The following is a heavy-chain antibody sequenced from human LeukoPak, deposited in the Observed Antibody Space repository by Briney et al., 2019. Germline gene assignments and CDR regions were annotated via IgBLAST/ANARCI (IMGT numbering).Heavy chain of an antibody. CDR3: ARQSSGYFFFQH. V-gene: IGHV4-39*01. CDR2: IYYSGST. J-gene: IGHJ1*01. Sequence: PSETLSLTCTVSGGSNSSSSYYWGWIRQPPGEGLEWIGSIYYSGSTYYNPSLKSRVTISVDTSKNQFSLKLSSVTAADTAVYYCARQSSGYFFFQHWGQGTLVTVSS. CDR1: GGSNSSSSYY. D-gene: IGHD3-22*01.